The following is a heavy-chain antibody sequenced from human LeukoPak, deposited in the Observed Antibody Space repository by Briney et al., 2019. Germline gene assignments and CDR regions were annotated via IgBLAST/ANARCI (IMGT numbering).Heavy chain of an antibody. CDR2: IYPGDSDT. V-gene: IGHV5-51*01. J-gene: IGHJ5*02. CDR3: ARQPYGDYSWFDP. D-gene: IGHD4-17*01. Sequence: GESLKIPCRGSGYIFSNYWIGWVRQVPGKSLEWMGIIYPGDSDTKYSPSFRGQVTISADKSISTAYLQWSSLKASDTAMYYCARQPYGDYSWFDPWGQGTLVTVSS. CDR1: GYIFSNYW.